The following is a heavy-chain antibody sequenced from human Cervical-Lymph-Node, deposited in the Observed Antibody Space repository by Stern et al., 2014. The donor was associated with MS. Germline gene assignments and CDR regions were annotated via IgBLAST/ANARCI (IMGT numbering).Heavy chain of an antibody. CDR3: ARDSSSWYATDY. D-gene: IGHD6-13*01. Sequence: VQLVGSGGGLVKPGGSLRLSCAASGFTFSSYSMNWVRQAPGKGLEWVSSISSSSSYIYYADSVKGRFTISRDNAKNSLYLQMNSLRAEDTAVYYCARDSSSWYATDYWGQGTLVTVSS. V-gene: IGHV3-21*01. CDR2: ISSSSSYI. J-gene: IGHJ4*02. CDR1: GFTFSSYS.